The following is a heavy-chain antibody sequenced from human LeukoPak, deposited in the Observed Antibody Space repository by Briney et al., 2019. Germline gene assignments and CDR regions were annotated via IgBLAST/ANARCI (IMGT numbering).Heavy chain of an antibody. CDR2: INPSGGST. D-gene: IGHD2-15*01. CDR1: GGTFSSYA. V-gene: IGHV1-46*01. J-gene: IGHJ6*03. Sequence: ASVKVSCKASGGTFSSYAISWVRQAPGQGLEWMGIINPSGGSTSYAQKFQGRVTMTRDMSTSTVYMELSSLRSEDTAVYYCARDPFHGAATPTYYYYYMDVWGKGTTVTVSS. CDR3: ARDPFHGAATPTYYYYYMDV.